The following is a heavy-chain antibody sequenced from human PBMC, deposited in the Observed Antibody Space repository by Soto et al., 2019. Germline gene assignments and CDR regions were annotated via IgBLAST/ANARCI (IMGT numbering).Heavy chain of an antibody. Sequence: PSETLSLTCAVYGGSFSGYYWSWIRQPPGKGLEWIGEINHSGSTNYNPSLKSRVTISVDTSKNQFSLKLSSVTAADTAVYYCARARMGATRFDYWGQGTLVTVSS. CDR1: GGSFSGYY. V-gene: IGHV4-34*01. D-gene: IGHD1-26*01. CDR3: ARARMGATRFDY. J-gene: IGHJ4*02. CDR2: INHSGST.